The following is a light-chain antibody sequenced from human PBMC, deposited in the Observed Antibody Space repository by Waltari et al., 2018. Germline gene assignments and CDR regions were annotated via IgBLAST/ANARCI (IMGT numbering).Light chain of an antibody. J-gene: IGKJ2*01. Sequence: DIQITQSPSTLSASVCDRVTITCRASQNINSWLAWYQQKPGKAPKLLIYKASSLESGVPSRFSGSGSGTEFTLTITSLQPDDFVTYYCQQCNSVPYTFGQGTNLEIK. CDR2: KAS. CDR3: QQCNSVPYT. V-gene: IGKV1-5*03. CDR1: QNINSW.